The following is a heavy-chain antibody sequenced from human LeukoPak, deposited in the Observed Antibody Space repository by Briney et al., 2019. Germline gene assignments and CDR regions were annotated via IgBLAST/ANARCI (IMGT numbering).Heavy chain of an antibody. CDR1: GYTFTDYY. Sequence: ASVKVSCKASGYTFTDYYIHWVRQAPGQGLEWMGWINPNSGGTNFAQKFQGRVTMTRDTSISTAYMGLSRLRSDDTAVYYCAREKFRQGGIVVVVAASSAPPPHRPFDYWGQGTLVTVSS. J-gene: IGHJ4*02. D-gene: IGHD2-15*01. CDR2: INPNSGGT. V-gene: IGHV1-2*02. CDR3: AREKFRQGGIVVVVAASSAPPPHRPFDY.